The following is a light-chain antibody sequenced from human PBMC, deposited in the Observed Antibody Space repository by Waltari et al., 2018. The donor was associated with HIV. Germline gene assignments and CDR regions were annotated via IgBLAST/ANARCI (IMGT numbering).Light chain of an antibody. V-gene: IGLV2-8*01. CDR2: KVS. Sequence: QSALTQPPSASGSPGPSVTITCTGTSSDVGGYNYVSWYQQHPGKAAKLMIYKVSKRPSGVPDRFSGSNSGNTASLTVSGLQAEYEADYYCSSYAGSNSVVFGGGTKLTVL. J-gene: IGLJ2*01. CDR3: SSYAGSNSVV. CDR1: SSDVGGYNY.